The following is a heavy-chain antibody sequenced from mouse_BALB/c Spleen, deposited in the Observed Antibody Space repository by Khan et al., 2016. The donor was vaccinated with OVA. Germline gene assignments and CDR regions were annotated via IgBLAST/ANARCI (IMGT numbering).Heavy chain of an antibody. Sequence: VQLQQSGPELVKPGASVKMSCKASGYTFTSYVMHWVKQKPGQGLEWIGYISPNSDGSKYNEKFRGKATLTSDKSSSTAYMELSSLTSEDSAVYNCWRSLYYYGSANEGFAYWGQGTLVTVSA. D-gene: IGHD1-1*01. V-gene: IGHV1S136*01. CDR2: ISPNSDGS. CDR3: WRSLYYYGSANEGFAY. J-gene: IGHJ3*01. CDR1: GYTFTSYV.